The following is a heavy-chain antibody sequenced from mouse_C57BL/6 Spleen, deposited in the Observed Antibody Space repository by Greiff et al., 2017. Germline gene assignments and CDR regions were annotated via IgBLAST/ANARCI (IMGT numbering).Heavy chain of an antibody. CDR1: GYSITSGYY. D-gene: IGHD1-1*01. J-gene: IGHJ3*01. V-gene: IGHV3-6*01. Sequence: EVHLVESGPGLVKPSQSLSLTCSVTGYSITSGYYWNWIRQFPGNKLEWMGYISYDGSNNYNPSLKNRISITRDTSKNQFFLKLNSVTTEDTATYYCARDYGRFAYWGKGTLVTVSA. CDR2: ISYDGSN. CDR3: ARDYGRFAY.